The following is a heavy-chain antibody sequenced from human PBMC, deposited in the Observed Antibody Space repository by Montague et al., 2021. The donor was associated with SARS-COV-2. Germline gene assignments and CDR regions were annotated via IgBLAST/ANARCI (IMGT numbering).Heavy chain of an antibody. CDR2: ISSSSSYI. V-gene: IGHV3-21*01. Sequence: SLRLSCAASGFTFSSYSMNWVRQAPGKGLEWVSSISSSSSYIYYADSVKGRLTISRDNAKNSLYLQMNSLRAEDTAVYYCARDLNDYVWGSYRYFDYWDQGTLVTVSS. D-gene: IGHD3-16*02. CDR3: ARDLNDYVWGSYRYFDY. CDR1: GFTFSSYS. J-gene: IGHJ4*02.